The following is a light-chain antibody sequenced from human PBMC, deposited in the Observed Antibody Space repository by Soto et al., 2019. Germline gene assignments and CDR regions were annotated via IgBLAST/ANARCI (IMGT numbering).Light chain of an antibody. CDR2: EVR. CDR1: SSDIGGYDY. V-gene: IGLV2-14*01. Sequence: ALTQPASVSGSPGQSITISFTGTSSDIGGYDYVSWYQQRPGKAPKLMIYEVRYRPSGVSNRFSGSKSGNTASLTISGLQAEDEADYYCCSYTRTSNHYFFGSGTKVTVL. J-gene: IGLJ1*01. CDR3: CSYTRTSNHYF.